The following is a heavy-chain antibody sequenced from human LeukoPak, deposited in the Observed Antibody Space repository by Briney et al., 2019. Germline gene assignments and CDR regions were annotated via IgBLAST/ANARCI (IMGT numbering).Heavy chain of an antibody. D-gene: IGHD4-11*01. V-gene: IGHV3-33*05. CDR1: GFTFRTYG. CDR3: ASGGPPYSNYVYYYYGMDV. CDR2: IQNDGSKE. Sequence: GGSLRLSCAGSGFTFRTYGIHWVRQAPGKGLEWVAAIQNDGSKEYYADSVKGRFTISRDNSKNTMYVQMSSLRPEDTAVYYCASGGPPYSNYVYYYYGMDVWGQGTTVTVSS. J-gene: IGHJ6*02.